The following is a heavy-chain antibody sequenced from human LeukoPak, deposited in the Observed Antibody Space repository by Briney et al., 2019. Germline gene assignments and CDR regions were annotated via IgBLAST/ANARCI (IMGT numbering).Heavy chain of an antibody. CDR3: ARGEYSNGYPYRLDS. D-gene: IGHD3-16*01. CDR1: GYTFTSYY. V-gene: IGHV1-46*01. CDR2: INPSGGST. Sequence: ASVKVSCKASGYTFTSYYIHWVRQAPGQGLEWVGIINPSGGSTSYAQKFQGRVTMTRDTSTSTVYMELNRLRFDDTAMYYCARGEYSNGYPYRLDSWGQGTLVTVSS. J-gene: IGHJ4*02.